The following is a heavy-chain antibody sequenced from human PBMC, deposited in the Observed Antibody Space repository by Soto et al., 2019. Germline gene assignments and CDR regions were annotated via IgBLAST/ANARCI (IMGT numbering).Heavy chain of an antibody. J-gene: IGHJ5*02. D-gene: IGHD6-13*01. Sequence: QVQLVQSGAEEKKPGASVKVSCKASGYTFTSYAMHWVRQAPGQRLEWMGWINAGNGNTKYSQKFQGRVTITRDTAASTAYMELSSLRSDDTVVYYCARSSGWYVWFDPWGQGNLVTVSS. CDR1: GYTFTSYA. V-gene: IGHV1-3*05. CDR2: INAGNGNT. CDR3: ARSSGWYVWFDP.